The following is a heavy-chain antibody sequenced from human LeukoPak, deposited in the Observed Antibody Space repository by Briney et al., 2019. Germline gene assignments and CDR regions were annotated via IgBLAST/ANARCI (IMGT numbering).Heavy chain of an antibody. Sequence: PGGSLRLSCAASGFSFNSYGMNWVRQAPGKGLEWVSGVSGSGRSTYYVDSVKGRFTVSRDNSKNTLFLQMNNLGAEDTALYYCAKDSSVGVAALLNHWGRGTLVTVSS. CDR3: AKDSSVGVAALLNH. CDR1: GFSFNSYG. D-gene: IGHD3-3*01. V-gene: IGHV3-23*01. J-gene: IGHJ5*02. CDR2: VSGSGRST.